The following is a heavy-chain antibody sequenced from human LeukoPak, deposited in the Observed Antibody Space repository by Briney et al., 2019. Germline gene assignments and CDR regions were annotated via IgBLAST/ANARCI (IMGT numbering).Heavy chain of an antibody. Sequence: PGRSLRLSCAASGFTFSSYGIHWVRQAPGKGLEWVAVIWYDGSNKYYADSVKGRFTISRDNSKNTLYLQMNSLRAEDTAVYYCARDMGIQILEWLPHYAFDIWGQGTMVTVSS. CDR2: IWYDGSNK. J-gene: IGHJ3*02. D-gene: IGHD3-3*01. CDR3: ARDMGIQILEWLPHYAFDI. CDR1: GFTFSSYG. V-gene: IGHV3-33*01.